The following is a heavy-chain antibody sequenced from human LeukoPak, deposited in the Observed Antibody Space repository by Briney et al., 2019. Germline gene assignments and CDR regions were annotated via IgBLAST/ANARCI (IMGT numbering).Heavy chain of an antibody. CDR2: IIPILGIA. CDR1: GGTFSSYA. V-gene: IGHV1-69*04. Sequence: SVKVSCKASGGTFSSYAISWVRQAPGQGLEWMGRIIPILGIANYAQKFQGRVTITADISTSTAYMELSSLRSEDTAVYYCAREREGPWGIVVVPAAMPWWGGGRAFDIWGQGTMVTVSS. CDR3: AREREGPWGIVVVPAAMPWWGGGRAFDI. D-gene: IGHD2-2*01. J-gene: IGHJ3*02.